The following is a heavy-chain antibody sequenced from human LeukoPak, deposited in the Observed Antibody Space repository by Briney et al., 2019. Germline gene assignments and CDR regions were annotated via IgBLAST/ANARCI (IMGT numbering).Heavy chain of an antibody. CDR2: IYHSGST. D-gene: IGHD3-3*01. V-gene: IGHV4-30-2*01. CDR1: GGSISSGGYS. CDR3: ARKVGLDFWSGPIDY. Sequence: PSQTLSLICTVSGGSISSGGYSWSWIRQPPGKGLEWIGYIYHSGSTYYNPSLKSRVTISVDRSKNQFSLKLSSVTAADTAVYYCARKVGLDFWSGPIDYWGQGTLVTVSS. J-gene: IGHJ4*02.